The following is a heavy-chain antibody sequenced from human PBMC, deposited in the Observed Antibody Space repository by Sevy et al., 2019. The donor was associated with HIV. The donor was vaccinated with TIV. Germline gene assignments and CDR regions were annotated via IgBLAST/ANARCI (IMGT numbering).Heavy chain of an antibody. J-gene: IGHJ5*02. V-gene: IGHV3-30-3*01. CDR1: GFTFSSYA. Sequence: GGSLRLSCAASGFTFSSYAMHWVRQAPGKGLEWVAVISYDGSNKYYADSVKGRFTISRDNSKNTRYLQVKSLRTEETAVYYCARDQHDYAGNLRTGWFDPWGQGTLVTVSS. CDR2: ISYDGSNK. CDR3: ARDQHDYAGNLRTGWFDP. D-gene: IGHD4-17*01.